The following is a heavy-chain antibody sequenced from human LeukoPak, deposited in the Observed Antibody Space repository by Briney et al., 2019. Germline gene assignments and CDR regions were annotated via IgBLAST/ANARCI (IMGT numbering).Heavy chain of an antibody. V-gene: IGHV3-9*03. CDR3: AKESTSYCSGGSCYSGYMDV. D-gene: IGHD2-15*01. CDR1: GFTFDDYA. J-gene: IGHJ6*03. CDR2: ISWNSGSI. Sequence: PGRSLRLSCAASGFTFDDYAMHWVRQAPEKGLEWVSGISWNSGSIGYADSVKGRFTISRDNAKNSLYLQMNSLRAEDMALYYCAKESTSYCSGGSCYSGYMDVWGKGTTVTVSS.